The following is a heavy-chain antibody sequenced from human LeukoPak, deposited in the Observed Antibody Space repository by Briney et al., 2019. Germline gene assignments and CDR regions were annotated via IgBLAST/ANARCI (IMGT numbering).Heavy chain of an antibody. CDR3: VKGMKEDYYYYGMDV. V-gene: IGHV3-64D*09. CDR2: ISSNGGTT. J-gene: IGHJ6*02. Sequence: PGRSLRLSCAASGFTFSSYGMHWVRQAPGKGLEYVSAISSNGGTTYYADSVKGRFTISRDKSKKTLYLQMSSLRADDMAVYYCVKGMKEDYYYYGMDVWGQGTTVTVSS. CDR1: GFTFSSYG.